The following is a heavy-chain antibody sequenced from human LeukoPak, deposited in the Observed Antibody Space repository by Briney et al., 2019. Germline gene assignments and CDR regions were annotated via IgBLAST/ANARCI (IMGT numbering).Heavy chain of an antibody. CDR3: ARELQDVFDI. J-gene: IGHJ3*02. CDR1: GGSISSYY. V-gene: IGHV4-59*01. D-gene: IGHD4-11*01. CDR2: IYYSGST. Sequence: SETLSLTCTVSGGSISSYYWSWIRQPPGKGLEWIGYIYYSGSTNYNPSLKSRVTISVDTSKNQFSLKLSSVTAADTAFYYCARELQDVFDIWGQGTMVTVSS.